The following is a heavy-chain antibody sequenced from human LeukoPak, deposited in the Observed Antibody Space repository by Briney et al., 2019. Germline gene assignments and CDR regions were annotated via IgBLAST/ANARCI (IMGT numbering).Heavy chain of an antibody. J-gene: IGHJ5*02. CDR1: GYTFTSYG. CDR2: INPNSGGT. D-gene: IGHD3-22*01. V-gene: IGHV1-2*02. Sequence: ASVKVSCKASGYTFTSYGISWVRQAPGQGLEWMGWINPNSGGTNYVQKFQGRVTMTRDTSISTAYMELSSLRSDDTALYYCARGNNYDSSDYYSWFDPWGQGTLVTVSS. CDR3: ARGNNYDSSDYYSWFDP.